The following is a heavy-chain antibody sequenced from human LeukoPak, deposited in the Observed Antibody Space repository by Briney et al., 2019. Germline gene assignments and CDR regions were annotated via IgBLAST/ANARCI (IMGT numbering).Heavy chain of an antibody. CDR1: GFTFSRYV. J-gene: IGHJ3*02. Sequence: SGRSLRLSCAASGFTFSRYVMHWVHQAPGKGLEWVAVISYDGNNKYYTDSVKGRFTISRDNSKNTLYLQMNSLRPEDTAVYYCARDNGGYGGTFDIWGQGTKVTVSS. CDR2: ISYDGNNK. CDR3: ARDNGGYGGTFDI. D-gene: IGHD5-12*01. V-gene: IGHV3-30-3*01.